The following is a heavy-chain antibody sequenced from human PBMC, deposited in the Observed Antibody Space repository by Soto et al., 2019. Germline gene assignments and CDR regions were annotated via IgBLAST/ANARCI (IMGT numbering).Heavy chain of an antibody. CDR3: ARGGGTDYGDHFYYFDY. CDR1: GGTFSSYT. V-gene: IGHV1-69*02. D-gene: IGHD4-17*01. J-gene: IGHJ4*02. Sequence: QVQLVQSGAVVKKPGSSVKVSCKASGGTFSSYTISWVRQAPGQGLECIGRIIPILGIANYAQKFEGRVTITADKSTSRAYRELSSLRSEDTAVYYWARGGGTDYGDHFYYFDYWGQGTLVTVS. CDR2: IIPILGIA.